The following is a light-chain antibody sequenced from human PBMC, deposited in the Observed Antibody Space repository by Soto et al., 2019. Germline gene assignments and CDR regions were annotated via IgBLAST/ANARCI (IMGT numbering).Light chain of an antibody. CDR3: SSYTSSSTLSYV. Sequence: QSALTQPASVSRSPGQSITISCTGTSSDVGGYNYVSWYQQHPGKAPKLMIYDVSNLPSGVSNSFSGSKSGNTASLTISGLQAEDEAAYYCSSYTSSSTLSYVFGTWKKLTVL. V-gene: IGLV2-14*01. CDR2: DVS. CDR1: SSDVGGYNY. J-gene: IGLJ1*01.